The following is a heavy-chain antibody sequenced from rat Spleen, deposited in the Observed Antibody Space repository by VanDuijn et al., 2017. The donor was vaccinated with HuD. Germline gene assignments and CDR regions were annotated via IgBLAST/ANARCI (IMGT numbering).Heavy chain of an antibody. Sequence: EVQLVESGGGLVQPGGSMKLSCAASGFTFSDYYMAWVRQAPKKGLEWVASISYEGSGTYYGDSVKGRFTISRDNAKSTLYLQINSLRSEDTATYYCARHPDYSNYFDYWGQGVMVTVSS. CDR1: GFTFSDYY. J-gene: IGHJ2*01. V-gene: IGHV5-22*01. D-gene: IGHD1-1*01. CDR2: ISYEGSGT. CDR3: ARHPDYSNYFDY.